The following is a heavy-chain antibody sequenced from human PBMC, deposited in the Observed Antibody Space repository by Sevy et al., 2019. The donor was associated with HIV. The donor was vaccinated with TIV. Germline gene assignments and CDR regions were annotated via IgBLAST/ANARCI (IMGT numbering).Heavy chain of an antibody. CDR2: ISSGGTII. Sequence: GGSLRLSCAASGFPFITYNMNWVRQAPGKGLEWVSYISSGGTIIYYADSVKGRFTISRDNAKNSLYLQMNSLRAEDTAVYYCARARYNYGSFYFDYWGQRTLVTVSS. J-gene: IGHJ4*02. D-gene: IGHD5-18*01. CDR3: ARARYNYGSFYFDY. V-gene: IGHV3-48*04. CDR1: GFPFITYN.